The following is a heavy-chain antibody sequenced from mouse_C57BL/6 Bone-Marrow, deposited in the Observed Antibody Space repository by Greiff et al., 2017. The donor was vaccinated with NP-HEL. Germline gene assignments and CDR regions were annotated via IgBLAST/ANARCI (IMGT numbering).Heavy chain of an antibody. D-gene: IGHD2-4*01. CDR2: ISSGGSYT. Sequence: EVQLVESGGDLVKPGGSLKLSCAASGFTFSSYGMSWVRQTPDKRLEWVATISSGGSYTYYPDSVKGRFTISRDKAKNTLYLQMSSLKSEDTAMYYCARRLGDYDHWYFDVWGTGTTVTVSS. CDR3: ARRLGDYDHWYFDV. CDR1: GFTFSSYG. J-gene: IGHJ1*03. V-gene: IGHV5-6*01.